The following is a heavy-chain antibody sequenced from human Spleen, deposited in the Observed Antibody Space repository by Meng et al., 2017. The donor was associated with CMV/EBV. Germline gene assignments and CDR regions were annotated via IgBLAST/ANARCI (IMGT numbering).Heavy chain of an antibody. CDR2: INPNSGGT. V-gene: IGHV1-2*02. CDR3: ARVLQGDSGTIDY. D-gene: IGHD2-2*01. Sequence: QVCMVKSGAGGKKPGASVKVSCKASGYTFTGYYMHWVRQAPGQGLEWMGWINPNSGGTNYAQKFQGRVTMTRDTSISTAYMELSRLRSDDTAVYYCARVLQGDSGTIDYWGQGTLVTVSS. CDR1: GYTFTGYY. J-gene: IGHJ4*02.